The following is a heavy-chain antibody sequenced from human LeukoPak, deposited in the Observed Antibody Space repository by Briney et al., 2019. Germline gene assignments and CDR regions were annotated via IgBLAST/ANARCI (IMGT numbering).Heavy chain of an antibody. D-gene: IGHD3-22*01. V-gene: IGHV4-31*03. Sequence: PSETLSLTCTVSGGSISSGGYYWSWIRQHPGKGLEWIGYIYYSGSTYYNPSLKSRVTISVDTSKNQFSLKLSSVTAADTAVYYCARVRGYYYDSRGYYRFDYFDYWGQGTLVTVSS. CDR1: GGSISSGGYY. CDR2: IYYSGST. J-gene: IGHJ4*02. CDR3: ARVRGYYYDSRGYYRFDYFDY.